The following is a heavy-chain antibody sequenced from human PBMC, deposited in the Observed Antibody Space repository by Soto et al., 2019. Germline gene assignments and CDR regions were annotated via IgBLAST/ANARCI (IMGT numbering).Heavy chain of an antibody. V-gene: IGHV1-69*12. D-gene: IGHD3-22*01. Sequence: QVQLVQSGAEVKKPGSSVKVSCKASGGSLSNYGISWVRQAPGQGLEWMGAIIPVFGTPNYAQKFQDRVTITADESTTTVYMEVRSLTSEDTAVYYCARGDATKIVVTTYYGMDGWGQGTTVTVSS. CDR1: GGSLSNYG. J-gene: IGHJ6*02. CDR2: IIPVFGTP. CDR3: ARGDATKIVVTTYYGMDG.